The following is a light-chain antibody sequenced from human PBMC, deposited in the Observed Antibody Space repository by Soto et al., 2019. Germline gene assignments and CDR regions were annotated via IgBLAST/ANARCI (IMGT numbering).Light chain of an antibody. V-gene: IGKV3-11*01. CDR2: DAS. CDR1: QSVSSY. J-gene: IGKJ1*01. Sequence: EIVLTQSPATLSLSPGERATLSCRTSQSVSSYLAWYQQKPGQPPRLLIYDASNRATGIPDRFSGSGSGTDFTLTISCLEPEDFAVYYCHQRSNWPPWTFGQGTKVEIK. CDR3: HQRSNWPPWT.